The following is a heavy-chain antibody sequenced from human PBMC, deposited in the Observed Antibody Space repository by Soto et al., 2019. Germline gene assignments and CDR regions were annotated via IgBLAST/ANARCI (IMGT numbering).Heavy chain of an antibody. D-gene: IGHD6-19*01. CDR1: GGSFSGYY. CDR2: INHSGST. Sequence: SETLSLTCAVYGGSFSGYYWSWIRQPPGKGLEWIGEINHSGSTNYNPSHKSRVTISVDTSKNQFSLKLSSVTAADTAVYYCARPGAGIAVAGGGAFDIWGQGTMVTVSS. V-gene: IGHV4-34*01. J-gene: IGHJ3*02. CDR3: ARPGAGIAVAGGGAFDI.